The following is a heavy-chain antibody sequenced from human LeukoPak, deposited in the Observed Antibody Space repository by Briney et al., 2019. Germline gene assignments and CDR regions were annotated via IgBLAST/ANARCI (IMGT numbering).Heavy chain of an antibody. CDR2: ISGSGGST. CDR1: GFTFSSYA. V-gene: IGHV3-23*01. J-gene: IGHJ3*02. CDR3: AKSGDSSGYYENDAFDI. D-gene: IGHD3-22*01. Sequence: PGGSLRLSCAASGFTFSSYAMSWVRQAPGKGLEWVSAISGSGGSTYYADSVKGRFTISRDNSKNTLYLQMNSLRAEDTAVYYCAKSGDSSGYYENDAFDIWGQGTMVTVSS.